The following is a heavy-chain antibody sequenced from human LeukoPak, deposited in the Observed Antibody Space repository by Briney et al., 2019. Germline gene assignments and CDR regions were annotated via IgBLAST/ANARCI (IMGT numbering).Heavy chain of an antibody. CDR1: GFTFISYT. J-gene: IGHJ6*02. CDR2: ISSSSNTI. V-gene: IGHV3-48*04. CDR3: AREMAMGYYGMDV. D-gene: IGHD5-18*01. Sequence: GGSLRLSCAASGFTFISYTMNWARQAPGKGLESFSYISSSSNTIYYADSVKGRFTISRDNAKNSLYLQMNSLRAEDTAVYYCAREMAMGYYGMDVWGQGTTVTVSS.